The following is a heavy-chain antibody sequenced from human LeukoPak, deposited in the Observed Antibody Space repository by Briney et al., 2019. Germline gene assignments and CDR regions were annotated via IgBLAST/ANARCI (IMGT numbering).Heavy chain of an antibody. CDR2: INPNSGGT. D-gene: IGHD5-18*01. J-gene: IGHJ4*02. V-gene: IGHV1-2*02. CDR1: GYTFTGYY. CDR3: ARAPGYSYGIDY. Sequence: ASVKVSCKASGYTFTGYYMHWVRQAPGQGLEWMGWINPNSGGTNYAQKFQGRVTMTRGTSISTAYMELSRLRSDDTAVYYCARAPGYSYGIDYWGQGTLVTVSS.